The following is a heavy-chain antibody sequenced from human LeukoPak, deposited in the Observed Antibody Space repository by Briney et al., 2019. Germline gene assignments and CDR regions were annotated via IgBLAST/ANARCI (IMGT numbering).Heavy chain of an antibody. Sequence: SETLSLTCTVSGGSISTSNYYWGWIRQPPGKGLEWIGSIYYSGSTYYNPSLKSRVTISVDTSKNQFSLKVSSVTAADTAVYYCAADSSGYYYFDYWGQGTLVTVSS. CDR2: IYYSGST. CDR1: GGSISTSNYY. D-gene: IGHD3-22*01. CDR3: AADSSGYYYFDY. V-gene: IGHV4-39*07. J-gene: IGHJ4*02.